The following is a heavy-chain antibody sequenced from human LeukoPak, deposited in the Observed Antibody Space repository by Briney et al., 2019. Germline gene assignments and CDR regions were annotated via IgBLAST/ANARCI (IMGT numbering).Heavy chain of an antibody. D-gene: IGHD1-26*01. CDR1: GGSFSGYY. J-gene: IGHJ4*02. CDR2: IYYSGST. CDR3: AREGRSIVGATTYFDY. Sequence: SEALSLTCAVYGGSFSGYYWSWIRQPPGKGLEWIGYIYYSGSTNYNPSLKSRVTISVDTSKNQFSLKLSSVTAADTAVYYCAREGRSIVGATTYFDYWGQGTLVTVSS. V-gene: IGHV4-59*01.